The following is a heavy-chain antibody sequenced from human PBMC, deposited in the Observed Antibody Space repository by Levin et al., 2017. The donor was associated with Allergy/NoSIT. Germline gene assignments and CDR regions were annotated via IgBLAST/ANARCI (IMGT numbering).Heavy chain of an antibody. V-gene: IGHV4-31*03. J-gene: IGHJ4*02. CDR3: ARVVGYGSGSYYNAPFDH. CDR2: ISNSGRS. CDR1: GGSISSGGFY. Sequence: SETLSLTCTVSGGSISSGGFYWSWIRQYPGKGLEWIGYISNSGRSHYNPSLKSRLNISIDTSKKQFSLMLSSVTAADTGVYYCARVVGYGSGSYYNAPFDHWGQGTLVTVSS. D-gene: IGHD3-10*01.